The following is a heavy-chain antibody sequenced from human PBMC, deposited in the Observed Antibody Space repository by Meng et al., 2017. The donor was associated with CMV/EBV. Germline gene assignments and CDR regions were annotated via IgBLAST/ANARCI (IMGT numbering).Heavy chain of an antibody. Sequence: SETLSLTCTVSGGSISSYYWSWIRQPPGKGLEWIGDIYYSGSTNYNPSLKSRVTISVDTSKTQFSLKLSSVTAADTAVYYCARGPPYSTYYSSYGMDVWGQGTTVTVSS. V-gene: IGHV4-59*01. J-gene: IGHJ6*02. CDR2: IYYSGST. CDR3: ARGPPYSTYYSSYGMDV. D-gene: IGHD2-21*01. CDR1: GGSISSYY.